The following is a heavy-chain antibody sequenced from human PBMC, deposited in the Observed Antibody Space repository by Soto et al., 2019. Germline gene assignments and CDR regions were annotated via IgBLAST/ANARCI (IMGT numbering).Heavy chain of an antibody. CDR2: IWYDGSNK. J-gene: IGHJ6*02. Sequence: GGSLRLSCAASGFTFSSYGMHWVRQAPGKGLEWVAVIWYDGSNKYYADSVKGRFTISRDNSKNTLYLQMNSLRAEDTAVYYCARDTPGLDYYGMDVWGQGTTVTVSS. CDR1: GFTFSSYG. D-gene: IGHD3-9*01. CDR3: ARDTPGLDYYGMDV. V-gene: IGHV3-33*01.